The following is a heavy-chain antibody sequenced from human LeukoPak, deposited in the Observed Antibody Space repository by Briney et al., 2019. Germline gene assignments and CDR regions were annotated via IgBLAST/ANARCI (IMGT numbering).Heavy chain of an antibody. CDR1: GGSISSGDYY. V-gene: IGHV4-61*02. Sequence: SQTLSLTCTVSGGSISSGDYYWSWIRQPAGKGLEWIGRIYTSGSTNYNPSLKSRVTMSVDTSKNQFSLKLSSVTAADTAVYYCARFGTPKTYYYDSHLSHDAFDIWGQGTMVTVSS. CDR3: ARFGTPKTYYYDSHLSHDAFDI. J-gene: IGHJ3*02. CDR2: IYTSGST. D-gene: IGHD3-22*01.